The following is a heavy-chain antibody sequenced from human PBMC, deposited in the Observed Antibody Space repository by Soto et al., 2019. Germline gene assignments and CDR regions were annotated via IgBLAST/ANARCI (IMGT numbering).Heavy chain of an antibody. CDR3: VNDEGSSRPFNN. CDR2: ISYDERNK. J-gene: IGHJ4*02. Sequence: GGSLRLSCATAGFIFSTYGMHWVRQAPGRGLEWVAVISYDERNKFYADSVKGRFTIFRDNSRNTLSLQMNSLRVDDTGLYYCVNDEGSSRPFNNWAQGT. CDR1: GFIFSTYG. D-gene: IGHD6-13*01. V-gene: IGHV3-30*18.